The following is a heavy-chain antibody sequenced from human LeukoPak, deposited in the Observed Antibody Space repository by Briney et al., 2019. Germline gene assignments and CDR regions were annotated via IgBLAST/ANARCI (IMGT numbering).Heavy chain of an antibody. J-gene: IGHJ4*02. D-gene: IGHD3-10*01. Sequence: ASVKVSCKASGYTFTSYGISWVRPAPGQGLEWVGWISAYKGNTNYAQKLQGRVTLPRDTSTRKLNIEPKNLRAEETAVYYCAREGLYGRELFPAFDYWGQGTPVTVSS. CDR3: AREGLYGRELFPAFDY. CDR2: ISAYKGNT. CDR1: GYTFTSYG. V-gene: IGHV1-18*01.